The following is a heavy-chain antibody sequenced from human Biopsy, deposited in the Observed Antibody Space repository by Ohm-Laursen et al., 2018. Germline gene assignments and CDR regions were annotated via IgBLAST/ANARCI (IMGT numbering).Heavy chain of an antibody. D-gene: IGHD1-20*01. CDR1: GYTPTDLS. CDR3: AGDINNWNVNY. V-gene: IGHV1-24*01. J-gene: IGHJ4*02. Sequence: VSSVKVSCKVSGYTPTDLSMHWVRQAPGKGLEWMGGFAPENGKTIYAQKFQGRVTMTEDTSTDTAYMELSNLRSEDTAVYYCAGDINNWNVNYWGQGTLVIVSS. CDR2: FAPENGKT.